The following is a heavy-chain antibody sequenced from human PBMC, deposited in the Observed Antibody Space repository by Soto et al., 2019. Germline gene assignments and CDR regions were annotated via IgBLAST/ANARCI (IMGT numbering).Heavy chain of an antibody. J-gene: IGHJ1*01. CDR3: ARETGENWTYEAH. Sequence: PSESLSLTCRVGGAYINDFSWSWIRQPAGKGLEWIGRITINGNTQKNPSFKSRVTMSIDTSRNHFSLNLQSATAADTALYYCARETGENWTYEAHWGPGTLVTVSS. CDR2: ITINGNT. V-gene: IGHV4-4*07. CDR1: GAYINDFS. D-gene: IGHD1-7*01.